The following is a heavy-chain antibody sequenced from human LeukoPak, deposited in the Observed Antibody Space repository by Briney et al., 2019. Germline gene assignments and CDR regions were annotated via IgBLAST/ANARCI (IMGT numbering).Heavy chain of an antibody. D-gene: IGHD6-13*01. CDR2: INAFNGNT. CDR3: ARDLVSRSWFSYYCYYYMDV. CDR1: GYTFTSYG. J-gene: IGHJ6*03. Sequence: GAPVKVSCKASGYTFTSYGIRWGRQAPGHGLEWMGGINAFNGNTNYAQKLQGRVTMTTDTSTSTDYMELRSLRSDDTAVYYCARDLVSRSWFSYYCYYYMDVWGEGTTVTVSS. V-gene: IGHV1-18*01.